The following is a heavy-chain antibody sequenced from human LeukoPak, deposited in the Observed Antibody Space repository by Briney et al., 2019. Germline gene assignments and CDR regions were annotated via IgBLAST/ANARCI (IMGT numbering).Heavy chain of an antibody. CDR3: ARDLVSSSWYGQYYFDY. D-gene: IGHD6-13*01. Sequence: GGSLRLSCAASGFTFSDYYMSWIRQAPGEGLEWVSYISSSGSTIYYADSVKGRFTISRDNAKNSLYLQMNSLRAEDTAVYYCARDLVSSSWYGQYYFDYWGQGTLVTVSS. J-gene: IGHJ4*02. CDR1: GFTFSDYY. CDR2: ISSSGSTI. V-gene: IGHV3-11*01.